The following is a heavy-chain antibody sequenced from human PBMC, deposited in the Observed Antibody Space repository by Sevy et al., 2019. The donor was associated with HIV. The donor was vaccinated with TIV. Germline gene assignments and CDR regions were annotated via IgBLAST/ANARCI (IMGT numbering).Heavy chain of an antibody. CDR2: INHSGST. CDR1: GGSFSGYY. Sequence: SETLSLTCAVYGGSFSGYYWSWIRQPPGKGLEWIGEINHSGSTNYNPSLKSRVTISVDTSKNQFSLKLCSVTAADTAVYYCARAYGSGSYYYLRYFDYWGQGTLVTVSS. CDR3: ARAYGSGSYYYLRYFDY. V-gene: IGHV4-34*01. J-gene: IGHJ4*02. D-gene: IGHD3-10*01.